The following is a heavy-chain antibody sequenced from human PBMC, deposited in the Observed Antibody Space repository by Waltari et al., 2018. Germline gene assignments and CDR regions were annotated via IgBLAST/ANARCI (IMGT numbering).Heavy chain of an antibody. CDR2: INHSGST. D-gene: IGHD3-9*01. CDR3: ARHQYYDILTGYYPNYYYYYGMDV. J-gene: IGHJ6*02. Sequence: QVQLQQWGAGLLKPSETLSLTCAVYGGSFSGYYWTWIRKPPGKGLEWIGEINHSGSTNYNPSLKSRVTISVDTSKNQFSLKLSSVTAADTAVYYCARHQYYDILTGYYPNYYYYYGMDVWGQGTTVTVSS. V-gene: IGHV4-34*01. CDR1: GGSFSGYY.